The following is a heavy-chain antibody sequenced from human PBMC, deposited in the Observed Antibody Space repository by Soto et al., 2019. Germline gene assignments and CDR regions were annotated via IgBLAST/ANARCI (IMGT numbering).Heavy chain of an antibody. V-gene: IGHV3-23*01. Sequence: QPGGSLRLSCAASGFTFSGYAMSWVRQAPGKGLEWVSAISGSGGSTYYADSVKGRFTISRDNSKNTLYLQMNSLRAEDTAVYYCAKDFVNFWSGYYIKGIDYWGQGTLVTVSS. J-gene: IGHJ4*02. D-gene: IGHD3-3*01. CDR1: GFTFSGYA. CDR3: AKDFVNFWSGYYIKGIDY. CDR2: ISGSGGST.